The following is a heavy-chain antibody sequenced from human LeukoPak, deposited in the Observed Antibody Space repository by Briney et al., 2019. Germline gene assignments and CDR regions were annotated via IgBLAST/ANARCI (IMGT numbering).Heavy chain of an antibody. V-gene: IGHV3-9*01. CDR2: ISWNSGSI. CDR1: GFTFDDYA. J-gene: IGHJ1*01. D-gene: IGHD2-15*01. Sequence: PGRSLRLSCAASGFTFDDYAMHWVRQAPGKGLEWASGISWNSGSIGYADSVKGRFTISRDNAKNSLYLQMNSLRAEDTALYYCAKTPKPYCSGGSCYSHGYFQHWGQGTLVTVSS. CDR3: AKTPKPYCSGGSCYSHGYFQH.